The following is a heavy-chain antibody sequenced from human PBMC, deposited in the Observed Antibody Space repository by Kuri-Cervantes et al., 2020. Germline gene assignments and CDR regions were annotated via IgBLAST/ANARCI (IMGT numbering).Heavy chain of an antibody. J-gene: IGHJ4*02. V-gene: IGHV1-2*02. D-gene: IGHD6-13*01. CDR2: INPNSGGT. Sequence: GGSLRLSCKASGYTFTGYYMHWVRQAPGQGLEWMGWINPNSGGTNYAQKLQGRVTMTTDTSTTTAYMELRSLRSDDTAVYYCARESSSSWYSFDYWGQGTLVTVSS. CDR1: GYTFTGYY. CDR3: ARESSSSWYSFDY.